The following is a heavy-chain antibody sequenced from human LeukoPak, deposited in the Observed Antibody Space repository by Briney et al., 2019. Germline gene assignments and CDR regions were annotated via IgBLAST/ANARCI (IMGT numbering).Heavy chain of an antibody. J-gene: IGHJ4*02. Sequence: GGSLRLSCAASGVTLSSYAMSWARQAPGKGLEWVSGISSSGSGGNTYYADSVKGRFTISRDNSKNTLYLQMNSLRAEDTAVYYCAKDAYSSSSVHNPIDYWGQGTLVTVSS. CDR3: AKDAYSSSSVHNPIDY. V-gene: IGHV3-23*01. CDR2: ISSSGSGGNT. D-gene: IGHD6-6*01. CDR1: GVTLSSYA.